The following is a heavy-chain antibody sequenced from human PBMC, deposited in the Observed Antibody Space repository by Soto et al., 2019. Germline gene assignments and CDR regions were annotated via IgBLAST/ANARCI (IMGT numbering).Heavy chain of an antibody. Sequence: QVLLVESGGGVVQPGRSLRLSCAASGSIFRGYGMHWVRQAPGKGLEWVAVIRFDGSNINYADFVMGRFTISRDNSMNTLYLEMNSLRVEDTAVYYCARDGVGATAFWGYLDYWGQGTLVTVSS. CDR3: ARDGVGATAFWGYLDY. CDR2: IRFDGSNI. J-gene: IGHJ4*02. CDR1: GSIFRGYG. D-gene: IGHD2-15*01. V-gene: IGHV3-33*01.